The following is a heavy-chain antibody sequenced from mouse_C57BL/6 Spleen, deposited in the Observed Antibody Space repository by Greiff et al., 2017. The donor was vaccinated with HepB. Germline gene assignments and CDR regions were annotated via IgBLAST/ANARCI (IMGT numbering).Heavy chain of an antibody. Sequence: QVQLQQPGAELVKPGASVKLSCKASGYTFTSYWMHWVKQRPGQGLEWIGMIHPNSGSTNYNEKFKSKATLTVDKSSSTAYMQLSSLTSEDSAVYYCARGYYGSSQFPYFDYWGQGTTLTVSS. CDR1: GYTFTSYW. V-gene: IGHV1-64*01. D-gene: IGHD1-1*01. CDR2: IHPNSGST. CDR3: ARGYYGSSQFPYFDY. J-gene: IGHJ2*01.